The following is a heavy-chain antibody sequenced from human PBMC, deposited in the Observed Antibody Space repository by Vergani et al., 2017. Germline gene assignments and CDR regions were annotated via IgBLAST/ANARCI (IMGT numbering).Heavy chain of an antibody. V-gene: IGHV2-5*02. Sequence: QITLKESGPTLVKPTQTLTLTCTFSGFSLSTSGVGVGWIRQPPGKALEWLALIYWDDDKRYSPSLKSRLTIPKDTSKNQVVLTMTNMDPVETATYYCAHSSQKGYYDILTGYYLSYYYYYYMDVWGKGTTVTVSS. D-gene: IGHD3-9*01. CDR3: AHSSQKGYYDILTGYYLSYYYYYYMDV. J-gene: IGHJ6*03. CDR1: GFSLSTSGVG. CDR2: IYWDDDK.